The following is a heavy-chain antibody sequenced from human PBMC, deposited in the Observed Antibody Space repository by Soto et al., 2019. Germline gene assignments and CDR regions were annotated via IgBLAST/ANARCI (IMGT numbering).Heavy chain of an antibody. CDR2: INHLGSI. V-gene: IGHV4-34*01. Sequence: SETLSLTCVVSGGSLSDYFWSWIRQPPGMALEWIGEINHLGSINYNPSLKSRVTMSVDTSKNQFSLKLSSVTAADTAVYYCGLDYYYYGMDVWGQGTTVTVSS. CDR1: GGSLSDYF. CDR3: GLDYYYYGMDV. J-gene: IGHJ6*02.